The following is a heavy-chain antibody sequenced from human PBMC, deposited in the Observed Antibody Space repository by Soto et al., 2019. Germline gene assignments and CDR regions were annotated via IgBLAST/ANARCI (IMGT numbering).Heavy chain of an antibody. CDR1: GFSFASYA. Sequence: PGGSLRLCCAASGFSFASYAMNWVRQAPGKGLEWVSGIRGSGGSTYYADSVKGRFTISRDNSKNTLYLQLSSLRVEDTAVYYCAKGFGISWQYYLDYWAQGTLVTVSS. V-gene: IGHV3-23*01. CDR3: AKGFGISWQYYLDY. CDR2: IRGSGGST. J-gene: IGHJ4*02. D-gene: IGHD3-10*01.